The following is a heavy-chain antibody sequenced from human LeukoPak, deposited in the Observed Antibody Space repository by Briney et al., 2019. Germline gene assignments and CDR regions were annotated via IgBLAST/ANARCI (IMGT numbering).Heavy chain of an antibody. D-gene: IGHD6-19*01. CDR2: IYSGGST. V-gene: IGHV3-66*01. CDR1: GFTFSSYA. Sequence: PGGSLRLSCAASGFTFSSYAMSWVRQAPGKGLEWVSVIYSGGSTYYADSVKGRFTISRDNSKNTLYLQMNSLRAEDTAVYYCARDPRPSRGWYDYWGQGTLVTVSS. CDR3: ARDPRPSRGWYDY. J-gene: IGHJ4*02.